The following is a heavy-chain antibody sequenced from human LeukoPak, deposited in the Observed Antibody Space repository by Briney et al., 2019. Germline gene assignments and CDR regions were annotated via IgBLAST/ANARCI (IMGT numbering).Heavy chain of an antibody. D-gene: IGHD2-2*01. CDR3: AKDIVVMPAASGDAFDI. V-gene: IGHV3-23*01. CDR1: GFTFSSYA. CDR2: TSGSGGST. J-gene: IGHJ3*02. Sequence: GGSLRPSCAASGFTFSSYAMSWVRQAPGKGLEWVSGTSGSGGSTYYADSVKGRFAISRDNSKNTLYLQMNSLRAEDTAIYYCAKDIVVMPAASGDAFDIWGQGTMVTVSS.